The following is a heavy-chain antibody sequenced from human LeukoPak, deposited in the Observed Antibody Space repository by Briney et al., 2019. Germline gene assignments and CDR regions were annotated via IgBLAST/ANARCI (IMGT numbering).Heavy chain of an antibody. CDR3: ARYCSGGSRGAFDI. CDR2: ISSSSSYI. Sequence: AGGSLRLSCAASGFTFSSYSMNWVRQAPGRGLEWVSSISSSSSYIYYADSVKGRFTISRDNAKNSLYLQMNSLRAEDTAVYYCARYCSGGSRGAFDIWGQGTMVTVSS. D-gene: IGHD2-15*01. CDR1: GFTFSSYS. J-gene: IGHJ3*02. V-gene: IGHV3-21*01.